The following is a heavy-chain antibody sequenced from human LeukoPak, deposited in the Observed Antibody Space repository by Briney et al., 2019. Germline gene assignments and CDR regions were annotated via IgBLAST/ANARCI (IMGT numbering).Heavy chain of an antibody. Sequence: PSETLSLTCAVYGGSFSGYYWSWIRQPPGKGLEWIGEINHSGSTNYNPSLKSRVTISVDTSKNQFSLKLSSVTAADTAVYYCARGNYDILTGYYSPQAVYYYYYYMDVWGKGTTVTISS. CDR2: INHSGST. CDR3: ARGNYDILTGYYSPQAVYYYYYYMDV. V-gene: IGHV4-34*01. J-gene: IGHJ6*03. D-gene: IGHD3-9*01. CDR1: GGSFSGYY.